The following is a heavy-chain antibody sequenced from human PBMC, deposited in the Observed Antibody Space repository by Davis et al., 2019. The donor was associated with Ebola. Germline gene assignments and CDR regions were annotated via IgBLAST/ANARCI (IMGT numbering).Heavy chain of an antibody. J-gene: IGHJ5*02. CDR2: LVGSGYFT. Sequence: GESLKISCEASGFTFRDYAMSWVRQAPGKGLEWVSGLVGSGYFTHYADSVKGRFTISRDNAKNSLYLQMNSLRAEDTAVYYCARDRGFNWFDPWGQGTLVTVSS. CDR1: GFTFRDYA. CDR3: ARDRGFNWFDP. V-gene: IGHV3-23*01.